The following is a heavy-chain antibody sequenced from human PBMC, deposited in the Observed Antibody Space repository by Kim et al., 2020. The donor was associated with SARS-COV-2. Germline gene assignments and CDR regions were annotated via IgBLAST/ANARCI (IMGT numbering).Heavy chain of an antibody. CDR3: AKEGCSGGSCYSPGPIYP. CDR1: GFTFDDYA. Sequence: GGSLRLSCAASGFTFDDYAMHWVRQAPGKGLEWISGISWNSGSIGYADSVKGRFTISRDNAKNSLYLQMNSLRAEDTALYYCAKEGCSGGSCYSPGPIYPWGQGTLVTVSS. D-gene: IGHD2-15*01. V-gene: IGHV3-9*01. CDR2: ISWNSGSI. J-gene: IGHJ5*02.